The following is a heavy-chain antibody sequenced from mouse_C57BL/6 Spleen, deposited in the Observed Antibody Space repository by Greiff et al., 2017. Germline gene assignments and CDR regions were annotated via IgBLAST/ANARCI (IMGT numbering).Heavy chain of an antibody. CDR2: INPSNGGT. CDR3: ARGDYGSSLYAMDY. V-gene: IGHV1-53*01. J-gene: IGHJ4*01. CDR1: GYTFTSYW. Sequence: VQLQQPGAELVKPGASVKLSCKASGYTFTSYWMHWVKQRPGQGLEWIGNINPSNGGTNYNEKFKSKATLTVDKSSSTAYMQISSLTSEDSAVYYCARGDYGSSLYAMDYWGQGTSVTVSS. D-gene: IGHD1-1*01.